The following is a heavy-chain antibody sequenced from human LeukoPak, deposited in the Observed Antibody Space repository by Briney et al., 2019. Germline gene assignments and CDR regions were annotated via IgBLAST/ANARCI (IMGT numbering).Heavy chain of an antibody. CDR1: GGSISSYY. V-gene: IGHV4-4*07. J-gene: IGHJ5*02. Sequence: SETLSLTCTVSGGSISSYYWSWIRQPAGKGLEWIGRIYTSGSTNYNPSLKSRVTISVDTSKNQFSLKLSSVTAADTAVYYCARHHRYSSGWYAGDWFDPWGQGTLVTVSS. CDR3: ARHHRYSSGWYAGDWFDP. D-gene: IGHD6-19*01. CDR2: IYTSGST.